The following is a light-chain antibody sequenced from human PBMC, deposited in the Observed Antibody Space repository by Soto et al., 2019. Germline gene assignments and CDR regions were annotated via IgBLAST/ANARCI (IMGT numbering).Light chain of an antibody. V-gene: IGLV2-8*01. CDR1: SSDVGGYNY. J-gene: IGLJ2*01. CDR2: EVS. CDR3: SSYGGSTTVV. Sequence: QSALTQPPSASGSPGQSVTISCTGSSSDVGGYNYVSWYQQHPGNAPKLMIYEVSKRPSGVPDRLSGSKSGNTASLTVSGLQAEDDADYYSSSYGGSTTVVFGGGTKLTVL.